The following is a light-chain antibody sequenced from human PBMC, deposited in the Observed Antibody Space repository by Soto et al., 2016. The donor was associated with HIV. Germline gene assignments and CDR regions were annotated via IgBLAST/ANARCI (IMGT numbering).Light chain of an antibody. CDR2: KAS. Sequence: DIQMTQSPSTLSASVGDRVTMTCRASQSVGDGLAWYQKTPGKAPHLLIFKASTLKRGSHQGSAAVDLGQSSLSPSAACSLKMLQLITVQKYNSAPDTFGPGTKVDIK. CDR1: QSVGDG. CDR3: QKYNSAPDT. V-gene: IGKV1-5*03. J-gene: IGKJ3*01.